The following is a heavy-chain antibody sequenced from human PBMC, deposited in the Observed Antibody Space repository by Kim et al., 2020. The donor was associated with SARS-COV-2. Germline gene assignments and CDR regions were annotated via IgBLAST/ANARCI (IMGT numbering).Heavy chain of an antibody. Sequence: PPLKSRLTITVDTSKNQFSLKLSSVTAADTAVYYCASVYCSSTSCLNMDVWGKGTTVTVSS. CDR3: ASVYCSSTSCLNMDV. D-gene: IGHD2-2*01. V-gene: IGHV4-34*01. J-gene: IGHJ6*03.